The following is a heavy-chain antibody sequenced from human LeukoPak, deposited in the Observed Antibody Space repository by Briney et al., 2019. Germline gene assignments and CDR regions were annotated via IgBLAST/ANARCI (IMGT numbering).Heavy chain of an antibody. J-gene: IGHJ6*04. CDR2: INAGNGNT. Sequence: ASVKVSCKASGYTFTSYAMHWVRQAPGQRLEWMGWINAGNGNTKYSQKFQGRVTITRDPSASTAYMELSSLRSEDTAVYYCARARTMVRGVIITGYYYGMDVWGKGTTVTVSS. CDR1: GYTFTSYA. D-gene: IGHD3-10*01. CDR3: ARARTMVRGVIITGYYYGMDV. V-gene: IGHV1-3*01.